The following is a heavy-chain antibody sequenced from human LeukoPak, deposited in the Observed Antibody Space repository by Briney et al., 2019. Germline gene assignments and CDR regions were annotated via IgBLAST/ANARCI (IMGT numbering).Heavy chain of an antibody. V-gene: IGHV3-23*01. CDR1: GFTFTTYG. Sequence: GGTLRLSCSASGFTFTTYGMNWVRQAPGKGLEWVSGIGGSGTRTYYTDSVKGRFTISRDNSKNTLYLQMNSLRAEDTAVYYCAEGRYSYGYVLGYYYYMDVWGKGTTVTVSS. J-gene: IGHJ6*03. CDR2: IGGSGTRT. D-gene: IGHD5-18*01. CDR3: AEGRYSYGYVLGYYYYMDV.